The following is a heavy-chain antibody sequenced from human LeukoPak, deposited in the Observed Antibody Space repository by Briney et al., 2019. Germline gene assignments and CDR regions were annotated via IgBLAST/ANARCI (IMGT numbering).Heavy chain of an antibody. V-gene: IGHV4-38-2*02. CDR3: ARWSDAFDI. CDR2: IYYSGST. Sequence: SETLSLTCTVSGYSISSSYYWGWIRQPPGKGLEWIGSIYYSGSTYYNPSLKSRVTISVDTSKDQFSLKLSSVTAADAAVYYCARWSDAFDIWGQGTMVTVSS. CDR1: GYSISSSYY. J-gene: IGHJ3*02.